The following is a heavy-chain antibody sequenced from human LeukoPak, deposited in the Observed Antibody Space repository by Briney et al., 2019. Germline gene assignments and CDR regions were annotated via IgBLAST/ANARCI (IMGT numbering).Heavy chain of an antibody. CDR1: GGSISSSSYY. CDR3: ASTGSRYCRSTSCYGLTD. D-gene: IGHD2-2*01. Sequence: PSETLSLTCAVSGGSISSSSYYWGWVRQPPGKGLGWVGRIYYSGSTYYNPSLKSRVTISVDTSKNQFSLKLSSVTAADTAVYYCASTGSRYCRSTSCYGLTDWGQGTLVTASS. V-gene: IGHV4-39*07. J-gene: IGHJ4*02. CDR2: IYYSGST.